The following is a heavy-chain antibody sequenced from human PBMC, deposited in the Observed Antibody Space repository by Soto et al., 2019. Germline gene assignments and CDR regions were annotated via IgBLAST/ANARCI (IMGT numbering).Heavy chain of an antibody. V-gene: IGHV1-69*02. CDR1: GGSLSSYP. CDR2: IIPIVGLT. CDR3: ARPTGGNDAGGNYMDV. J-gene: IGHJ6*03. D-gene: IGHD2-8*02. Sequence: QVQLLQSGSEVKKPGSSVKVSCRASGGSLSSYPVTWVRQAPGQGLEWMGRIIPIVGLTNYAQKFQGRVTITADKSTSTAYRELSSLRSDDTAVYYCARPTGGNDAGGNYMDVWGKGITVIVSS.